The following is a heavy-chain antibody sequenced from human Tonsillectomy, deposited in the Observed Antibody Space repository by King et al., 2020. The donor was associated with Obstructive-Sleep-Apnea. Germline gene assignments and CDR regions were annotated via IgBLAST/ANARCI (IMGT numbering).Heavy chain of an antibody. CDR1: GFSLSRYW. V-gene: IGHV3-7*01. Sequence: VQLVESGGGLVQPGGSLRLSCAASGFSLSRYWMSWVRQAPGKGLEWGANMRQGGGDMYYVGSVKGRFTISRDNAKNSLYLQMNTLRAEDTAIYYCTRDYASTGTTGFYGIDFWGQGTLVSVSS. CDR3: TRDYASTGTTGFYGIDF. J-gene: IGHJ4*02. D-gene: IGHD3-9*01. CDR2: MRQGGGDM.